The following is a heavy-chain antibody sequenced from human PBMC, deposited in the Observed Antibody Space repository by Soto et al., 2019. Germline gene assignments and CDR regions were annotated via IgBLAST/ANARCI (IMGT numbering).Heavy chain of an antibody. CDR3: AGWELRPGAFDT. Sequence: LQLRSDARTVGDESITSGAPYWGRIRQPPGKRLEWIGTIYYSGVTYYNPSLQSRVTISVDTSKNQLSLNLTSVTAADTAVYFRAGWELRPGAFDTWGLGTMVTVSS. CDR1: DESITSGAPY. CDR2: IYYSGVT. J-gene: IGHJ3*02. V-gene: IGHV4-39*01. D-gene: IGHD3-10*01.